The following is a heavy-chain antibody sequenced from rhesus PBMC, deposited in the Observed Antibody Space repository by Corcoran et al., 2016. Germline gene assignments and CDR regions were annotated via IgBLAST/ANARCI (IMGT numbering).Heavy chain of an antibody. CDR3: ARVASNYGYFDY. D-gene: IGHD4-23*01. V-gene: IGHV3-201*01. J-gene: IGHJ4*01. Sequence: DVQLVESGGGVVQPGGSLRLSCAASGFPFDDYAMHWVRQAPGKGLELVSGISWSGGSTYYTDAVKGQFTISRDNAKNSLYLQMGSLRADDTALYYCARVASNYGYFDYWGQGVLVTVSS. CDR1: GFPFDDYA. CDR2: ISWSGGST.